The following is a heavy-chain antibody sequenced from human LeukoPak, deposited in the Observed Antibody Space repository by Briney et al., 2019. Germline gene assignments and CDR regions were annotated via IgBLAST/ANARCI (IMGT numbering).Heavy chain of an antibody. CDR3: AKDYTKGVGATDY. CDR2: ISGGGDST. Sequence: PGGSLRLSCAASGFTFSSYVMSWVRQAPGKGLEWVSVISGGGDSTYYADSVKGRFTISRDNSKNTLYLQMNSLRAEDTAIYYRAKDYTKGVGATDYWGHGTLVTVSS. V-gene: IGHV3-23*01. D-gene: IGHD1-26*01. CDR1: GFTFSSYV. J-gene: IGHJ4*01.